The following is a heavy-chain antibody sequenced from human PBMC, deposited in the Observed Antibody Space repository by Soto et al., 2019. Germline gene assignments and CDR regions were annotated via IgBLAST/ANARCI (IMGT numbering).Heavy chain of an antibody. V-gene: IGHV1-2*02. J-gene: IGHJ4*02. Sequence: QVQLVQSGTEVKKPGASVKVSCKASGYIFTDSHIHWVRQASGQGLEWLGWINPKTGDTHYPQKFQGRIIMTRDTSITTAYMELTNLTSDDTAVYYCERDPPRFFTSSPEGAGLWGQGTLVTVSS. CDR1: GYIFTDSH. D-gene: IGHD6-6*01. CDR2: INPKTGDT. CDR3: ERDPPRFFTSSPEGAGL.